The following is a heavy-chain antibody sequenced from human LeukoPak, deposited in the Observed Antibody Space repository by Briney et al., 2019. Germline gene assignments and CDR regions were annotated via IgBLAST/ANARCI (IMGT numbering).Heavy chain of an antibody. D-gene: IGHD3-22*01. CDR1: GFTFSSYA. Sequence: SCKASGFTFSSYAMSWVRQAPGKGLEWVSAISGSGGSTYYADSVKGRFTISRDNSKNTLYLQMNSLRAEDTAVYYCAKDSTGDYYDSSGYYWSPYYFDYWGQGTLVTVSS. V-gene: IGHV3-23*01. CDR2: ISGSGGST. CDR3: AKDSTGDYYDSSGYYWSPYYFDY. J-gene: IGHJ4*02.